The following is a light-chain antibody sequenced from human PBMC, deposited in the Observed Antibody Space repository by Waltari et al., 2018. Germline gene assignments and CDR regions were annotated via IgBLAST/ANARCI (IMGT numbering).Light chain of an antibody. V-gene: IGKV3-20*01. J-gene: IGKJ1*01. CDR2: HAS. CDR1: QSISKY. CDR3: QHYESLPVT. Sequence: GWTQSPGTLSLSPGERATPSCRASQSISKYLAWYQQKPGQAPRLLIYHASSRAAGIPDRFSGSGSGTDFSLTISRLEPEDFAVYYCQHYESLPVTFGQG.